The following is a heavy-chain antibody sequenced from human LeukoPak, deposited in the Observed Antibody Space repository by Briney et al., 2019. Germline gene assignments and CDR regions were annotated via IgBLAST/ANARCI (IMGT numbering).Heavy chain of an antibody. CDR3: ARARGSLWFGELFDY. CDR2: ISYDGSNK. V-gene: IGHV3-30*04. Sequence: GRSLRLSCAASGFTFSSYAMHWVRQAPGKGLEWVAVISYDGSNKYYADSVKGRFTISRDNSKNTLYLQMNSLRAEDTAVYYCARARGSLWFGELFDYWDQGTLVTVSS. J-gene: IGHJ4*02. D-gene: IGHD3-10*01. CDR1: GFTFSSYA.